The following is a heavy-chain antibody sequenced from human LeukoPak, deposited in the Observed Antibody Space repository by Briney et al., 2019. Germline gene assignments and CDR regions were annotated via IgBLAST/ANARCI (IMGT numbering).Heavy chain of an antibody. Sequence: TLSLTCAVYGGSFSGYYWSWIRQPPGKALEWLARIDWDDDKYYSTSLKTRLTISKDTSKNQVVLTMTNMDPVDTATYYCARIPSRKGAFDIWGQGTMVTVSS. V-gene: IGHV2-70*11. J-gene: IGHJ3*02. CDR3: ARIPSRKGAFDI. CDR1: GGSFSGYY. CDR2: IDWDDDK.